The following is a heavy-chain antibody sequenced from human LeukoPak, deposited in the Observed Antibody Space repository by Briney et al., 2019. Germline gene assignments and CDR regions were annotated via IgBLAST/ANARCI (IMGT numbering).Heavy chain of an antibody. CDR1: GFTFSSYA. Sequence: GGSLRLSCTASGFTFSSYAMYWVRQAPGKGLERVSGIFGSGGSAHYADSVKGRFTISRDNAKNSLYLQMNSLRAEDTAVYYCARVRGYYDSSGAYYFDYWGQGTLVTVSS. CDR3: ARVRGYYDSSGAYYFDY. J-gene: IGHJ4*02. V-gene: IGHV3-23*01. D-gene: IGHD3-22*01. CDR2: IFGSGGSA.